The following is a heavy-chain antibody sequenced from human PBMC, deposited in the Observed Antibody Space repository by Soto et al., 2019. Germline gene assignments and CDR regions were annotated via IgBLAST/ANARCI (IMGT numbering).Heavy chain of an antibody. V-gene: IGHV3-23*01. Sequence: GGSLRLSCAASGFTFSSYAMSWVRQAPGKGLEWVSAISGSGGSTYYADSVKGRFTISRDNSKNTLYLQMNSLRAEDTAVYYCAKDRGYYDFWSGYYFDYWGQGTLVTVSS. J-gene: IGHJ4*02. CDR2: ISGSGGST. CDR3: AKDRGYYDFWSGYYFDY. CDR1: GFTFSSYA. D-gene: IGHD3-3*01.